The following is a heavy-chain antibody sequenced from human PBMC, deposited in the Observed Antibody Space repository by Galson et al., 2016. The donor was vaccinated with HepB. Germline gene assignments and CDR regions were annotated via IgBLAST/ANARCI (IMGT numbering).Heavy chain of an antibody. J-gene: IGHJ6*02. D-gene: IGHD6-19*01. CDR1: GFSFSDFW. V-gene: IGHV3-7*03. Sequence: SLRLSCAVSGFSFSDFWMAWVRQAPGKGLEWVANINEDGSEKSSVDSMKGRFTISRDNAKNSMYLQMNTLRAEDTAVYYCARECRGWCKVGGDTTYEHDLDVWGQGTMVTVSS. CDR2: INEDGSEK. CDR3: ARECRGWCKVGGDTTYEHDLDV.